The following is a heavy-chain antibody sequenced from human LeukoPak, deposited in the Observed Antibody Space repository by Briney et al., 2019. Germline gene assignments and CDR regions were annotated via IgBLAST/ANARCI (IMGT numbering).Heavy chain of an antibody. CDR3: ARHPAYGPFDY. CDR1: GVTISSYY. Sequence: SETLSLTCTVSGVTISSYYWSWIRQPPGKGLSWIEYMYYSGSTNYNPSLKSRVTISVDTSKNQFSLKLSSVTAADTAVYYCARHPAYGPFDYWGHAGLVTV. D-gene: IGHD3-10*01. CDR2: MYYSGST. J-gene: IGHJ4*01. V-gene: IGHV4-59*08.